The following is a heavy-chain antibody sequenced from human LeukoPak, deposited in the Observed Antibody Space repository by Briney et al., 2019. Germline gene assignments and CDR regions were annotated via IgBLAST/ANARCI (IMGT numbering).Heavy chain of an antibody. V-gene: IGHV1-46*01. D-gene: IGHD3-22*01. CDR3: ATRYYEDYFDY. J-gene: IGHJ4*02. CDR2: INPSGGST. CDR1: GYTFTSYY. Sequence: ASVKVSCKASGYTFTSYYMHWVRQAPGQGLEWMGVINPSGGSTSYAQKFQGRVTMTRDTSTSTVYMELSSLRSEDTAVYYCATRYYEDYFDYWGQGTLVTVSS.